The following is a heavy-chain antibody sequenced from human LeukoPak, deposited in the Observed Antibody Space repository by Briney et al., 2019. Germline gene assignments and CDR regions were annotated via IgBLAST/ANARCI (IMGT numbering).Heavy chain of an antibody. CDR3: ARDPRVFGELSYYFDY. Sequence: ASVKVSCKASGYTFTSYGISWVRQAPGQGLEWMGWISAYNGNTNYAQKLQGRVTTTTDTSTSTAYMELSSLRSEDTAVYYCARDPRVFGELSYYFDYWGQGTLVTVSS. CDR1: GYTFTSYG. V-gene: IGHV1-18*01. D-gene: IGHD3-10*02. CDR2: ISAYNGNT. J-gene: IGHJ4*02.